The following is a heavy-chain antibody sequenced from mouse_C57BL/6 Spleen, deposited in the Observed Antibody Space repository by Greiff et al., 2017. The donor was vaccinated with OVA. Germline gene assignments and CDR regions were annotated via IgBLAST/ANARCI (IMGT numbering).Heavy chain of an antibody. CDR2: IDPSDSYT. Sequence: VQLQQPGAELVMPGASVKLSCKASGYTFTSYWMHWVKQRPGQGLEWIGEIDPSDSYTNYNQKFKGKSTLTVDKSSSTAYMQLSSLTSEDSAVYYCARGGYYGSSYDAMDYWGQGTSVTVSS. CDR1: GYTFTSYW. D-gene: IGHD1-1*01. V-gene: IGHV1-69*01. CDR3: ARGGYYGSSYDAMDY. J-gene: IGHJ4*01.